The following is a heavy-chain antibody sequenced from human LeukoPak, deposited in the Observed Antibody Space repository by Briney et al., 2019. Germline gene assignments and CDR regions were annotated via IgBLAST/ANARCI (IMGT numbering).Heavy chain of an antibody. CDR1: GFTFSSYW. Sequence: GGSLRLSCAASGFTFSSYWMHWVRQAPGKGLVRVSRINTDGSSTSYADSVKGRFTISRDNAKNTLYLQMNSLRAKDTAVYYCARDRQLWALWDFDYWGQGTLVTVSS. CDR2: INTDGSST. J-gene: IGHJ4*02. CDR3: ARDRQLWALWDFDY. V-gene: IGHV3-74*01. D-gene: IGHD5-18*01.